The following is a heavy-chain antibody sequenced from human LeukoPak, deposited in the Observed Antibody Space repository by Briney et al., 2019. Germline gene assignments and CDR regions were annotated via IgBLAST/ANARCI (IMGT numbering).Heavy chain of an antibody. V-gene: IGHV4-34*01. CDR2: INHSGST. CDR3: ARGLRRIAVAGRVYYYYGMDV. D-gene: IGHD6-19*01. J-gene: IGHJ6*02. Sequence: SETLSLTCAVYGGSFSGYYWSWIRQPPGKGLEWIGEINHSGSTNYNPSLKSRVTISVDTSKNQFSLKLSSVTAADTAVYYCARGLRRIAVAGRVYYYYGMDVWGQGTTVTVSS. CDR1: GGSFSGYY.